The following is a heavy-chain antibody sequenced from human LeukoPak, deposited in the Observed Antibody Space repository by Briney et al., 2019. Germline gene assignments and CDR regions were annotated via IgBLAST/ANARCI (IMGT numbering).Heavy chain of an antibody. CDR3: AKASRSYGLGSYISPFDY. V-gene: IGHV3-30*02. CDR1: GFTFSSYG. D-gene: IGHD3-10*01. CDR2: IRYDGSNK. Sequence: PGGSLRLSCAASGFTFSSYGMHWVRQAPGKGLEWVAFIRYDGSNKYYADSVKGRFTISRDNSKNTLYLQINSLRAEDTAVYYCAKASRSYGLGSYISPFDYWGQGTRVTVFS. J-gene: IGHJ4*02.